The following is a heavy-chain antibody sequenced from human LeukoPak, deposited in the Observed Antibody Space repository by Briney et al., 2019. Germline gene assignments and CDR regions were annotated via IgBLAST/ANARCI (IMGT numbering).Heavy chain of an antibody. CDR1: GLTFSSSW. CDR2: IYSGGST. D-gene: IGHD2-8*02. Sequence: PGGSLRLSCAVSGLTFSSSWMDWVRQAPGKGLEWVSVIYSGGSTYYADSVKGRFTISRDNSKNTLCLQMNSLRAEDTAMYYCARDRNTGYGMDVWGQGTTVTVSS. CDR3: ARDRNTGYGMDV. V-gene: IGHV3-53*01. J-gene: IGHJ6*02.